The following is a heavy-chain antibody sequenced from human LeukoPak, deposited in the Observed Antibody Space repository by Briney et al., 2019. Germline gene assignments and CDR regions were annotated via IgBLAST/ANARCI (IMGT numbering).Heavy chain of an antibody. J-gene: IGHJ5*02. CDR3: TTVYDSSRYRFDP. CDR2: IKSESGGGTT. CDR1: GFTFSNAW. Sequence: GGSLRLSCAASGFTFSNAWMSWVRQAPGKGLNWVARIKSESGGGTTDYAAPVKGRFNISRDDSHNTLYLQMNSLKTEDTAVYFCTTVYDSSRYRFDPWGQGTLVTVSS. D-gene: IGHD3-22*01. V-gene: IGHV3-15*01.